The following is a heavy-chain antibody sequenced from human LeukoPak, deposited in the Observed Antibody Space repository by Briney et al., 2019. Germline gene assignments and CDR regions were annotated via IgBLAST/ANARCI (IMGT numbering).Heavy chain of an antibody. CDR1: GDSVSNNGAA. CDR2: TYYRSKWYN. Sequence: SQTLSLTCAISGDSVSNNGAAWNWPRQSPSRGLEWLGRTYYRSKWYNDYAVSVKSRITINPDTSRNQFSLHLNTVTPEDTPLYYSARRSSSNSCFFAYSGQGTLVTVSS. CDR3: ARRSSSNSCFFAY. J-gene: IGHJ4*02. D-gene: IGHD2-2*01. V-gene: IGHV6-1*01.